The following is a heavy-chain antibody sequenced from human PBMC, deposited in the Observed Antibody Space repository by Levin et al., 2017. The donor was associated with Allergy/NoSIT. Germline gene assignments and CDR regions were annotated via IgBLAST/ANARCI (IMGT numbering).Heavy chain of an antibody. J-gene: IGHJ5*02. V-gene: IGHV2-5*02. CDR3: AHSLVDYDILTGYFLEANWFDP. CDR2: IYWDDDK. D-gene: IGHD3-9*01. CDR1: GFSLSTSGVG. Sequence: SGPTLVKPTQTLTLTCTFSGFSLSTSGVGVGWIRQPPGKALEWLALIYWDDDKRYSPSLKSRLTITKDTSKNQVVLTMTNMDPVDTATYYCAHSLVDYDILTGYFLEANWFDPWGQGTLVTVSS.